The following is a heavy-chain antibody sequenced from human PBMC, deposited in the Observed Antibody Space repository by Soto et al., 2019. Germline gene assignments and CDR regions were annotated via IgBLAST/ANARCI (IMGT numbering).Heavy chain of an antibody. CDR1: GFTFGDYA. CDR2: IRSKAYGGTT. D-gene: IGHD5-12*01. Sequence: GGSLRLSCTASGFTFGDYAMSWFRQAPGKGLEWVGFIRSKAYGGTTEYAASVKGRFTISRDDSKSIAYLQMNSLKTEDTAVYYCTRPQGYSGYERYYFDYWGQGTLVTVSS. CDR3: TRPQGYSGYERYYFDY. J-gene: IGHJ4*02. V-gene: IGHV3-49*03.